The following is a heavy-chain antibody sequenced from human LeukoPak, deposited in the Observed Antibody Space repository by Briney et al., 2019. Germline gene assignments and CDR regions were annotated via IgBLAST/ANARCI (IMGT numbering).Heavy chain of an antibody. CDR3: AAAWKSYWFDP. V-gene: IGHV3-23*01. CDR2: ISGSGGST. J-gene: IGHJ5*02. D-gene: IGHD1-1*01. Sequence: GGSRRLSCAASGFTFSSYGMSWVRQAPGKGLEWVSAISGSGGSTYYADSVKGRFTISRDNSKNTLYLQMNSLRAEDTAVYYCAAAWKSYWFDPWGQGTLVTVSS. CDR1: GFTFSSYG.